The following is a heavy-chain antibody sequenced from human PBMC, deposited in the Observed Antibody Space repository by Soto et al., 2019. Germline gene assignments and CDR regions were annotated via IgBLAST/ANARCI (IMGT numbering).Heavy chain of an antibody. Sequence: GESLKISCKGSGYSFTSYWIGWVRQMPGKGLEWMGIIYPGDSDTRYSPSFQGQVTISADRSISTAYLQWSSLKASDTAMYYCARHPITMVRGVITPGPFDYWGQGTLVTVSS. V-gene: IGHV5-51*01. CDR2: IYPGDSDT. CDR3: ARHPITMVRGVITPGPFDY. D-gene: IGHD3-10*01. CDR1: GYSFTSYW. J-gene: IGHJ4*02.